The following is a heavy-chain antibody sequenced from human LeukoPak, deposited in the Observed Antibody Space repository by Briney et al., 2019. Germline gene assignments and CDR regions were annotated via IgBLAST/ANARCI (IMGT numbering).Heavy chain of an antibody. CDR2: VYYSGNT. CDR3: ARVGGGYGYFDY. Sequence: SETLSLTCTVSGGSITTSSYYWGWIRQPPGKGLEWIGSVYYSGNTYYNPSLKSRVTISVDTSKKQFSLKLSSVTAADTAVYYCARVGGGYGYFDYWGQGTLVTVSS. J-gene: IGHJ4*02. D-gene: IGHD5-18*01. V-gene: IGHV4-39*07. CDR1: GGSITTSSYY.